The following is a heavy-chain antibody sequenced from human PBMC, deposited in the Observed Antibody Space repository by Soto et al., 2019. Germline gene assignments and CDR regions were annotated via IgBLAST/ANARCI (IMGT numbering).Heavy chain of an antibody. D-gene: IGHD2-2*01. Sequence: TLSLTCAVYDGSFSGYYWSWIRQPPGKGLEWIGEINHRGSTNTNPSLKSRVTISVDTSKNQSSLKLSSVTAADTAVYYCARKGRYCSSSSCYAWWFDPWGQGTLVTVSS. CDR3: ARKGRYCSSSSCYAWWFDP. V-gene: IGHV4-34*01. CDR2: INHRGST. J-gene: IGHJ5*02. CDR1: DGSFSGYY.